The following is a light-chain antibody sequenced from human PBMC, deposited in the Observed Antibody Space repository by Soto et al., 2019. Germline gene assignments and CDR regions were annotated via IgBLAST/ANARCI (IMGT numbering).Light chain of an antibody. J-gene: IGKJ1*01. V-gene: IGKV1-5*03. CDR1: QTISSW. Sequence: IQMTQSPSTLSGSAGDRVTIIRRASQTISSWLAWYQQKPGKAPKLLIYKASTLKSGVPSRFSGSGSGTEFTLTISSLQPDDFATYYCQHYKSYSEAFGQGTKVDIK. CDR2: KAS. CDR3: QHYKSYSEA.